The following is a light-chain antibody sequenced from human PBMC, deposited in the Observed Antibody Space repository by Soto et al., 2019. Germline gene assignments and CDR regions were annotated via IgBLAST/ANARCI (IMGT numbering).Light chain of an antibody. CDR1: SGHNNYA. Sequence: QPVLTQSPSASASLGASVKLTGTLNSGHNNYAIAWHQQQPEKGPRYLMKLNSDGSHSKGDGIPDRFSGSSSGAERNLTISSLQSEDEADYYCQTWGTAIHDVVFGGGTKVTVL. CDR2: LNSDGSH. J-gene: IGLJ2*01. V-gene: IGLV4-69*01. CDR3: QTWGTAIHDVV.